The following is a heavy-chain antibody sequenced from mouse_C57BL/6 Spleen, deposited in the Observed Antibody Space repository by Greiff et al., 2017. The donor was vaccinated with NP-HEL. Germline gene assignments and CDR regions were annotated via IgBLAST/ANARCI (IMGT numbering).Heavy chain of an antibody. CDR3: ARIYYDYEGAWFAY. CDR2: FHPYNDDT. V-gene: IGHV1-47*01. Sequence: VKLQESGAELVKPGASVKMSCKASGYTFTTYPIEWMKQNHGKSLEWIGNFHPYNDDTKYNEKFKGKATLTVEKSSSTVYLELSRLTSDDSAVYYCARIYYDYEGAWFAYWGQGTLVTVSA. D-gene: IGHD2-4*01. CDR1: GYTFTTYP. J-gene: IGHJ3*01.